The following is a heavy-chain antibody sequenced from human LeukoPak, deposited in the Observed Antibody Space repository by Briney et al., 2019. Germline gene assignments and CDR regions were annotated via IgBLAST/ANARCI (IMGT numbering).Heavy chain of an antibody. Sequence: IPSETLSLTCIISGGSISSSNYYWGWIRQSPGKGLEWIGSIYSRGSTYYNPSPKSRVIVSSDMSKNQFSLMLNSVTAADTAVYYCAREGGGGDFDYWGQGTLVTVSS. J-gene: IGHJ4*02. V-gene: IGHV4-39*07. CDR1: GGSISSSNYY. CDR2: IYSRGST. D-gene: IGHD3-16*01. CDR3: AREGGGGDFDY.